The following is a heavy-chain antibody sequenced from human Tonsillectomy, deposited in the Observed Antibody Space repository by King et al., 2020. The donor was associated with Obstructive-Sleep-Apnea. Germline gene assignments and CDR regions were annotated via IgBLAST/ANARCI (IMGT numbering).Heavy chain of an antibody. V-gene: IGHV3-11*06. J-gene: IGHJ5*02. Sequence: VQLVESGGGLVKPGGSLRLSCAASGFTFSDYYMSWLRQAPGKGLEWVSYISSTNTYTNYADSVRGRFTISRDNAKNSLYLQMNSLRADDTALYYCARVAGNDFWSGKNWFDPWGQGTLVTVSS. CDR1: GFTFSDYY. D-gene: IGHD3-3*01. CDR3: ARVAGNDFWSGKNWFDP. CDR2: ISSTNTYT.